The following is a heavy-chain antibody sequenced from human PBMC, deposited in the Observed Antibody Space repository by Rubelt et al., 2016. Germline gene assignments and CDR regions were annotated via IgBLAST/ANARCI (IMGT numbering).Heavy chain of an antibody. V-gene: IGHV2-5*05. CDR2: IYWDDNR. CDR1: GFSLSSTGLV. J-gene: IGHJ4*01. CDR3: AGRGSPGRGFDY. D-gene: IGHD1-26*01. Sequence: QITLKEPGFTLVNPTQPLTLTVTFPGFSLSSTGLVVGWIRKPPGKALEGLALIYWDDNRGTGLSFTNNPTIIKDTPKNQVVLSVTKMDAVETDTDYCAGRGSPGRGFDYRGQGTLGNGSS.